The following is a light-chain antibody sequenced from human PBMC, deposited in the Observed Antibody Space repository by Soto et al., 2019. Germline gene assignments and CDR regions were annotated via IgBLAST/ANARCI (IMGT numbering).Light chain of an antibody. V-gene: IGLV2-14*01. CDR2: EVS. CDR3: SSYTSSNTLV. CDR1: SSDVGAYNY. Sequence: QSVLTQPASVSGSPGQSITISCTGTSSDVGAYNYVSWYQQHPGKAPKLMIFEVSDRPSGVSNRFSGSKSANTAALTISGRQAEDEDDYYCSSYTSSNTLVFGGGTKLTVL. J-gene: IGLJ2*01.